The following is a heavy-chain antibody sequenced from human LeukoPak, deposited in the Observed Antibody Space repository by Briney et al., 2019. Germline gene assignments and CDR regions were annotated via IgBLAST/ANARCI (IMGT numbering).Heavy chain of an antibody. CDR1: GYTLTELS. D-gene: IGHD5-18*01. CDR2: FDPEDGET. CDR3: ASWIRDLGCPLRQLWYGGHCDY. V-gene: IGHV1-24*01. J-gene: IGHJ4*02. Sequence: ASVKPSCKVSGYTLTELSMHWVRQAPGKGLEWMGGFDPEDGETIYAQKFQGRATITAHVSTSTTYLELSSLRSDDTAVYYCASWIRDLGCPLRQLWYGGHCDYWGQGTLVTVSS.